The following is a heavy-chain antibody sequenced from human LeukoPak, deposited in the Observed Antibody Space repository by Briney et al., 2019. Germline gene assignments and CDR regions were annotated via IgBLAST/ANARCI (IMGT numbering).Heavy chain of an antibody. CDR3: AVTHYGGNSSNSYYYYYMDV. CDR1: GGSISSYY. J-gene: IGHJ6*03. V-gene: IGHV4-4*07. Sequence: SETLSLTCTVSGGSISSYYWSWIRQPAGKGLEWIGRIYTSGSTNYNPSLKRRVTMSVDTSKNQFSLKLSSVTAADTGVYYCAVTHYGGNSSNSYYYYYMDVWGKGTTVTVSS. CDR2: IYTSGST. D-gene: IGHD4-23*01.